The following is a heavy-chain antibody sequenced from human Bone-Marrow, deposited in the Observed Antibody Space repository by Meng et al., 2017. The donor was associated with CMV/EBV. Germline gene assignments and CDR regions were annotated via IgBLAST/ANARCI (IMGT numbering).Heavy chain of an antibody. CDR2: ISPSGANT. Sequence: GGSLRLSCTASGFTFRNYAMAWVRRAPGEGLEWVSSISPSGANTYYADSMRGRFTISRDNSKNTLYLQMRSLRADDTAVYYCARENYDILTGWDYYYYGMDVWGQGTTVTVSS. J-gene: IGHJ6*02. CDR3: ARENYDILTGWDYYYYGMDV. V-gene: IGHV3-23*01. CDR1: GFTFRNYA. D-gene: IGHD3-9*01.